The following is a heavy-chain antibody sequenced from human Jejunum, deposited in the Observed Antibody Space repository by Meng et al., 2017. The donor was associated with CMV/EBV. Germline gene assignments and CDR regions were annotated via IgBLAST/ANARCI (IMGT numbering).Heavy chain of an antibody. CDR1: GDAISNYV. D-gene: IGHD1-26*01. CDR2: ISPSGNI. Sequence: QGHLQVSGPGRVRPSETLSLTCTCSGDAISNYVWSWIRQPAGKKLGWIERISPSGNINYIPSLKGRFTISRDNSKNTLYLQMDSLRVEDTAMYYCAKDQEWVLLRLFDSWGQGTLVTVSS. CDR3: AKDQEWVLLRLFDS. J-gene: IGHJ4*02. V-gene: IGHV4-4*07.